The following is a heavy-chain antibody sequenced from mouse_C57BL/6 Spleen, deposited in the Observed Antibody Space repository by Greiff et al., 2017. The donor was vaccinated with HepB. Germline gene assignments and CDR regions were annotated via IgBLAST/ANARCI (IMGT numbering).Heavy chain of an antibody. Sequence: DVMLVESGGGLVKPGGSLKLSCAASGFTFSDYGMHWVRQAPEKGLEWVAYISSGSSTTYYADTVKGRFTISRDNAKNTLFLQMTSLRSEDTAMYYCARPGTGSYYYAMDYWGQGTSVTVSS. CDR2: ISSGSSTT. CDR1: GFTFSDYG. D-gene: IGHD4-1*01. CDR3: ARPGTGSYYYAMDY. V-gene: IGHV5-17*01. J-gene: IGHJ4*01.